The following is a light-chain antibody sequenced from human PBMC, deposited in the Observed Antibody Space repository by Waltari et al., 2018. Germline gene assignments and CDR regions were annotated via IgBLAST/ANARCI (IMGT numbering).Light chain of an antibody. Sequence: QPVLTHPPSASGTPGQRVTISCAGSRSNLGDFAVHRYQHPPQTAPKPPTFNDLQTPSGTPDRFSGSKSGTSASLAISGLQSEDEADYYCATWDDSLNGVVFGGGTKLTVL. V-gene: IGLV1-44*01. CDR2: NDL. CDR1: RSNLGDFA. CDR3: ATWDDSLNGVV. J-gene: IGLJ2*01.